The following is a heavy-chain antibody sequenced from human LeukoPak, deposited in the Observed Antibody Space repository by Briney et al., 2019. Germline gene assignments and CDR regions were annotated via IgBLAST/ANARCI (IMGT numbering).Heavy chain of an antibody. CDR1: GFTVSSNY. V-gene: IGHV3-66*02. CDR3: ARVVRGKTNY. CDR2: IYSGGST. J-gene: IGHJ4*02. D-gene: IGHD1-14*01. Sequence: GGSLRLSCAASGFTVSSNYMSWVRQAPGKGLEGVSVIYSGGSTYYADSVKGRFTISRDNSKNTLYLQMNSLRAEDTAVYYCARVVRGKTNYWGQGTLVTVSS.